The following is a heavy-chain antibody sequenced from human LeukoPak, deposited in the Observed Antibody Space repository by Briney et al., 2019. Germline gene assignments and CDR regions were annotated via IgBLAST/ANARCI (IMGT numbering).Heavy chain of an antibody. D-gene: IGHD1-14*01. Sequence: GSLGPSCVASGFTFQSYKLKGGRQAPGKGLGWVSSITSSSGNIYYADSVKGRFTISRDNAKNSLYLQMNSLRAEDTAVCYCANPYIWGQGTMVTVSS. CDR1: GFTFQSYK. CDR3: ANPYI. V-gene: IGHV3-21*01. J-gene: IGHJ3*02. CDR2: ITSSSGNI.